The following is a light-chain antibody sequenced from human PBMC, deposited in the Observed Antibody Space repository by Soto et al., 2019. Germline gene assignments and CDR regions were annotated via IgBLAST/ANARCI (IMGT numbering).Light chain of an antibody. V-gene: IGKV1-13*02. CDR2: DAS. Sequence: AIQLTQSPSSLSASVGDRVIIPCRASQGISSGLAWYQQKPGKAPKLLIFDASTLESGVPSRFRGSGSVTDFTLTISSLLPEDFATYYCQQFNSYPLTFGGGTTVEIK. J-gene: IGKJ4*01. CDR3: QQFNSYPLT. CDR1: QGISSG.